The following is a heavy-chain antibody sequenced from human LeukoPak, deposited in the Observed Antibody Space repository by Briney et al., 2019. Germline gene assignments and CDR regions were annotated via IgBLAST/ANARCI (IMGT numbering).Heavy chain of an antibody. J-gene: IGHJ4*02. Sequence: GGSLRLSCAASGFTFDDYAMHWVRQAPGKGLEWVSGISWNSGSIGYADSVKGRFTISRDNAKNSLYLQMNSLRAEDTAVYYCARVRSSMDYWGQGTLVTVSS. CDR2: ISWNSGSI. V-gene: IGHV3-9*01. CDR3: ARVRSSMDY. D-gene: IGHD6-6*01. CDR1: GFTFDDYA.